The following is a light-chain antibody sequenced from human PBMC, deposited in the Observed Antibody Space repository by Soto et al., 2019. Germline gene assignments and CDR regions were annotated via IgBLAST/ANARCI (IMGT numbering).Light chain of an antibody. CDR1: QSISSW. Sequence: DIQMTQSPSTLSASVGDRVSITCRASQSISSWLAWYQQKPGKAPKLLIYDASSLQSGVPSRFSGSESGAEFTLTISGLQPDDFATYYCQQYKSYPFTFGPGTKVESK. V-gene: IGKV1-5*01. CDR2: DAS. CDR3: QQYKSYPFT. J-gene: IGKJ3*01.